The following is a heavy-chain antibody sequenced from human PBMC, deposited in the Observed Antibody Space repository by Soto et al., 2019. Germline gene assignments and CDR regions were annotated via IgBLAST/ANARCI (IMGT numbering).Heavy chain of an antibody. J-gene: IGHJ6*02. CDR2: INAGNGDT. V-gene: IGHV1-3*01. CDR3: ARDPYYYYGMDV. CDR1: GYTFTSYA. Sequence: GASVKVSCKASGYTFTSYAMHWVRQAPGQRLEWMGWINAGNGDTKYSQKFQGRVTITRDTSASTAYMELSSLRSEDTAVYYCARDPYYYYGMDVWGQGTTVTVSS.